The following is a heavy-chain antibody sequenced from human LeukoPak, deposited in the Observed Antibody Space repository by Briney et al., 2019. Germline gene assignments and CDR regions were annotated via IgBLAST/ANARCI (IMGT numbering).Heavy chain of an antibody. CDR3: ARAHYSSSWYYEIYYYYGMDV. V-gene: IGHV1-2*02. D-gene: IGHD6-13*01. CDR1: GYTFTGYY. J-gene: IGHJ6*02. Sequence: ASVKVSCKASGYTFTGYYMHWVRQAPGQGLEWMGWINPNSGGTNYAQKFQGRVTMTRDTSISTAYMELSRLRSDDTAVYYCARAHYSSSWYYEIYYYYGMDVWGQGTTVTVSS. CDR2: INPNSGGT.